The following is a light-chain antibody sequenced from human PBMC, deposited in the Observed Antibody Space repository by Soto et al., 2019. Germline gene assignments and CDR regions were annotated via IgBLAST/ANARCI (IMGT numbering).Light chain of an antibody. J-gene: IGKJ4*01. CDR2: AGS. CDR1: QSVRIY. V-gene: IGKV1-39*01. CDR3: QQSYSMPLT. Sequence: EIQMTQSPFSLSASVGDRVTIPCRASQSVRIYLNWYQQKPGKAPRLLIYAGSSLQSGVPSRFSGSGSGTDFTLTITNLQPEDFATYFCQQSYSMPLTFGGGTKVDIK.